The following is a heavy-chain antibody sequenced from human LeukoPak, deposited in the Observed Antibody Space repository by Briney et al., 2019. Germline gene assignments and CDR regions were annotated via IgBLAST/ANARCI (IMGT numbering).Heavy chain of an antibody. CDR1: GGSIRSSGDY. Sequence: KPAETLSLTCTVSGGSIRSSGDYWGWIRQPPGKGLEWIGSIYYSGSTYYNPSLKSRVTISVDTSKNQFSLKLSSVTASDTAVYYCARQGWFGELLSPLDYWGQGTLVTVSS. J-gene: IGHJ4*02. V-gene: IGHV4-39*01. CDR3: ARQGWFGELLSPLDY. CDR2: IYYSGST. D-gene: IGHD3-10*01.